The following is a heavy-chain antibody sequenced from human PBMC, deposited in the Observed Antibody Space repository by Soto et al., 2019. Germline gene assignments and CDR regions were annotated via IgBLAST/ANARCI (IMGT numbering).Heavy chain of an antibody. CDR1: GYTFTGYY. V-gene: IGHV1-2*02. Sequence: GASVKVSCKASGYTFTGYYMHWVRQAPGQGLEWMGWINPNSGGTNYAQKFQGRVTMTRDTSISTAYMELSRLRSDDTAVYYCATPRRGGGAYYYYYYGMDVWGQGTTVTSP. CDR2: INPNSGGT. CDR3: ATPRRGGGAYYYYYYGMDV. D-gene: IGHD3-10*01. J-gene: IGHJ6*02.